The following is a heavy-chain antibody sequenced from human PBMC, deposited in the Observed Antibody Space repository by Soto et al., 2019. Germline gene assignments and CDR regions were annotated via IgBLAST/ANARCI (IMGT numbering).Heavy chain of an antibody. CDR1: GGSISSGDYY. J-gene: IGHJ5*02. D-gene: IGHD3-16*01. Sequence: SETLSLTCTVSGGSISSGDYYWSWIRQPPGKGLEWIGYIYYSGSTNYNPSLKSRVTISVDTSKNQFSLKLSSVTAADTAVYYCARVLGVGRDWFDPWGQGTLVTVSS. V-gene: IGHV4-30-4*02. CDR2: IYYSGST. CDR3: ARVLGVGRDWFDP.